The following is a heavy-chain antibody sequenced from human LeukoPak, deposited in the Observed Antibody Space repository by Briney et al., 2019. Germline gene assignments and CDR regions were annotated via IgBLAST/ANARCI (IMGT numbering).Heavy chain of an antibody. CDR1: GGSISRYY. CDR2: IYTSGST. CDR3: ARELGGAAFSHAFDI. V-gene: IGHV4-4*07. D-gene: IGHD3-16*01. Sequence: KPSETLSLTCTVSGGSISRYYWSWIRQPAGKGLEWIGRIYTSGSTNYNPSLKSRVTMSVDTSKNQFSLKLSSVTAADTAVYYCARELGGAAFSHAFDIWGQGTMVTVSS. J-gene: IGHJ3*02.